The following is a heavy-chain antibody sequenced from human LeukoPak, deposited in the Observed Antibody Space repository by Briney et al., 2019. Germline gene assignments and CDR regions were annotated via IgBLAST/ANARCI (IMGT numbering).Heavy chain of an antibody. Sequence: SETLSLTCAVYGGSFSGYYWSWIRQPPGKGLEWTGEINHSGSTNYNPSLKSRVTISVDTSKNQFSLKLSSATAADTAVYYCAREGQRGITMVRGVTKPYYFDYWGQGTLVTVSS. V-gene: IGHV4-34*01. J-gene: IGHJ4*02. D-gene: IGHD3-10*01. CDR1: GGSFSGYY. CDR3: AREGQRGITMVRGVTKPYYFDY. CDR2: INHSGST.